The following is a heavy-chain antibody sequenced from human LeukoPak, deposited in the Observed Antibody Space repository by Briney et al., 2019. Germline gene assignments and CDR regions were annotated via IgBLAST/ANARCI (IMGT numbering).Heavy chain of an antibody. J-gene: IGHJ4*02. CDR3: AREYSGFHY. CDR2: SYHIGST. D-gene: IGHD5-12*01. V-gene: IGHV4-61*08. CDR1: GDPISSHSDY. Sequence: SETLSLTCTVSGDPISSHSDYKWTWIRQPPGKGLEWIGYSYHIGSTNYNPSLKSRVTISVDTSKNQFSLKLTSVTAADTAVYYCAREYSGFHYWGQGTLVTVSS.